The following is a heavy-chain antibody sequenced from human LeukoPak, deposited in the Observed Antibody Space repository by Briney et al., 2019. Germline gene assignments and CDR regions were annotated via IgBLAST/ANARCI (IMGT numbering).Heavy chain of an antibody. CDR3: ARHGHCTNGVCYSNYYYYMDV. CDR1: GYSFTSYW. D-gene: IGHD2-8*01. V-gene: IGHV5-51*01. CDR2: IYPDDSDT. Sequence: GESLKISCKGSGYSFTSYWNGWVRQMPGKGLGWMGIIYPDDSDTRYSPSFEGQVIISVDKSISTAYLQWSSLKASDTATYYCARHGHCTNGVCYSNYYYYMDVWGKGTTVTVSS. J-gene: IGHJ6*03.